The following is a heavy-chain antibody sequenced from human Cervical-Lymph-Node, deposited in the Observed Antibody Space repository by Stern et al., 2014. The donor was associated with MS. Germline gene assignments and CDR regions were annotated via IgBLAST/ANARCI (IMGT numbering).Heavy chain of an antibody. CDR3: ALRRSYYVY. CDR1: GDTFSSYA. J-gene: IGHJ4*02. D-gene: IGHD4-11*01. CDR2: LIPFFGAT. Sequence: QVQLVQSGSEVKKPGSSVRVSCKPSGDTFSSYALSWVRQAPGQGLEWVGGLIPFFGATRYAQKFQGRVTITPEESTGTDVLALSNLTSDDTAVYYCALRRSYYVYWGQGTLITVSS. V-gene: IGHV1-69*01.